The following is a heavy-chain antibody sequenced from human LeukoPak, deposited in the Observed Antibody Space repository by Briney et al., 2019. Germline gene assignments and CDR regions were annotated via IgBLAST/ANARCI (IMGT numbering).Heavy chain of an antibody. Sequence: PSGTLSLTCAVSGVSISSSNWWSWVRQPPGKGLEWIGEIYHSGSTNYNPSLKSRVTISVDKSENQFSLKLSSVTAADTAVYYCARDPMRWTTFNDAFDIWGQGTMVTVSS. CDR2: IYHSGST. D-gene: IGHD5-24*01. CDR1: GVSISSSNW. J-gene: IGHJ3*02. V-gene: IGHV4-4*02. CDR3: ARDPMRWTTFNDAFDI.